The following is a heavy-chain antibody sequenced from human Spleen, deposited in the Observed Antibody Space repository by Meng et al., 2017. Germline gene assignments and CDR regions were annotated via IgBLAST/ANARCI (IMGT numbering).Heavy chain of an antibody. Sequence: GGSLRLSCVASGFTFSSYGIFWVRQAPGKGLEWVAVIWFDGSTQKYGDSVKGRFTVSRDNSKNTVYLQMNSLRAEDTAVYYCARDDGGRTHCFDQWGQGTLVTVSS. D-gene: IGHD3-16*01. J-gene: IGHJ4*02. CDR1: GFTFSSYG. CDR2: IWFDGSTQ. V-gene: IGHV3-33*07. CDR3: ARDDGGRTHCFDQ.